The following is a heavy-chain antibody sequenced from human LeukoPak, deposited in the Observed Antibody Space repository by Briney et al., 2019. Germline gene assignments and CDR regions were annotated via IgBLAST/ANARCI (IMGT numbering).Heavy chain of an antibody. CDR2: IIPILGIT. CDR3: ARREAVAGTYAFDI. CDR1: GGTFSSYA. J-gene: IGHJ3*02. V-gene: IGHV1-69*04. D-gene: IGHD6-19*01. Sequence: GSSVKVSCKASGGTFSSYAISWVRQAPGQGLEWMGRIIPILGITNYAQKFQGRVTITADKSTSTAYMELSSLRSEDTAVYYCARREAVAGTYAFDIWGQGTMVTVSS.